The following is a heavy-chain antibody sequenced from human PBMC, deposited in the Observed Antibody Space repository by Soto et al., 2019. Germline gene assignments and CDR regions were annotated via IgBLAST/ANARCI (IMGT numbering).Heavy chain of an antibody. D-gene: IGHD6-19*01. CDR1: GFTFSSYS. J-gene: IGHJ3*02. CDR3: AGDRGSTGWYELDI. Sequence: EVQLVESGGGLVQPGGSLRLSCAASGFTFSSYSMNWVRQAPGKGLEWVSYISSSSSTIYYADSVKGRFTISRDNAKNSLYLQMNSLRDEDTAVYCCAGDRGSTGWYELDIWGQGTMVTGSS. V-gene: IGHV3-48*02. CDR2: ISSSSSTI.